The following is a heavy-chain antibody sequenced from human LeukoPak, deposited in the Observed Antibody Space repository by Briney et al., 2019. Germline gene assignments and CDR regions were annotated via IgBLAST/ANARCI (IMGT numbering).Heavy chain of an antibody. CDR1: GGSISSGDYY. J-gene: IGHJ6*02. Sequence: PSQTLSLTCTVSGGSISSGDYYWSWIRQPPGKGLEWIGYIYHSGSTYYNPSLKSRVTISVDRSKNQFSLKLSSVTAADTAVYYCAGMVREPYYYYGMDVWGQGTTVTVSS. V-gene: IGHV4-30-2*01. CDR3: AGMVREPYYYYGMDV. CDR2: IYHSGST. D-gene: IGHD3-10*01.